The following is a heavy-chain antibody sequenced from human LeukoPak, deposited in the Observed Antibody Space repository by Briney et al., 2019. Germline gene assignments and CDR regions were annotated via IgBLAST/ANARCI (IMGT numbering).Heavy chain of an antibody. CDR3: ARERYCSGGSCYSDY. CDR1: GGSISSYY. D-gene: IGHD2-15*01. CDR2: INHSGST. Sequence: SETLSLTCTVSGGSISSYYWSWIRQPPGKGLEWIGEINHSGSTNYNPSLKSRVTISVDTSKNQFSLKLSSVTAADTAVYYCARERYCSGGSCYSDYWGQGTLVTVSS. J-gene: IGHJ4*02. V-gene: IGHV4-34*01.